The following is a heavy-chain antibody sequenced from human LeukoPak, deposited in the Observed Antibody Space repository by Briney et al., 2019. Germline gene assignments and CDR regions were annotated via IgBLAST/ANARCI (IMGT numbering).Heavy chain of an antibody. Sequence: GGSLRLSCAASGFTVSSNYMSWVRQAPGKGLEWVSVIYSGGSTYYADSVKGRFTISRDNSKNTLYLQMNSLRAEDTAVYYCARGIQYSGSYSYYFDYWGQGTLVTVSS. V-gene: IGHV3-53*01. J-gene: IGHJ4*02. CDR3: ARGIQYSGSYSYYFDY. D-gene: IGHD1-26*01. CDR2: IYSGGST. CDR1: GFTVSSNY.